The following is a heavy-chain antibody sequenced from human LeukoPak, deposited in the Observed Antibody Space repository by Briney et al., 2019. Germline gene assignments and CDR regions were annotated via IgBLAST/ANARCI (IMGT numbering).Heavy chain of an antibody. CDR2: IIPIFGTA. D-gene: IGHD3-10*01. V-gene: IGHV1-69*13. CDR1: GGTFSSYA. CDR3: ARGDRYYYGSGSYYNYFDY. J-gene: IGHJ4*02. Sequence: SVKVSCKASGGTFSSYAISWGRQAPGEGLEWMGGIIPIFGTANYAQKFQGRVTITADESTSTAYMELSSLRSEDTAVYYCARGDRYYYGSGSYYNYFDYWGQGTLVTVSS.